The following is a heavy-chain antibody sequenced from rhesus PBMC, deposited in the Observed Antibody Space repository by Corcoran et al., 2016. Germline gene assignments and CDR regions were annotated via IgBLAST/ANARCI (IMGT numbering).Heavy chain of an antibody. CDR3: TTAYYYDSGYFSKFDY. CDR2: IKRKADGETA. D-gene: IGHD3-28*01. J-gene: IGHJ4*01. Sequence: EVQLVESGAGLVQPGGSLRLSCAASGFTFSNSWMSWVRQAPGKGLEWGARIKRKADGETADYAATVKGRFTISRDDSKNTLYLQMNSLKTEDTAVYYCTTAYYYDSGYFSKFDYWGQGVLVTVSS. CDR1: GFTFSNSW. V-gene: IGHV3-30*02.